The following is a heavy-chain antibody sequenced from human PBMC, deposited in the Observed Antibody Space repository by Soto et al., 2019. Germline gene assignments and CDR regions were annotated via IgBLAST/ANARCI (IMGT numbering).Heavy chain of an antibody. CDR2: ISGSGGTI. Sequence: VQLLESGGGLVQPGGSLRLSCAASGFTFSDQYMTWIRQAPGKGLEWVSKISGSGGTIYYADSVKGRFTISRDNAKNSLYLQMDSLRAEVTAVYYCANDPYYYASGNWGQGTLVTVAS. CDR1: GFTFSDQY. V-gene: IGHV3-11*01. J-gene: IGHJ4*02. CDR3: ANDPYYYASGN. D-gene: IGHD3-10*01.